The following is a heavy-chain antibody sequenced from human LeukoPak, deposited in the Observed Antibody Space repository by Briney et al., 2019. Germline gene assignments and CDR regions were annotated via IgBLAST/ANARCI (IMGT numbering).Heavy chain of an antibody. CDR1: GGSISSSSYY. Sequence: SETLSLTCTVSGGSISSSSYYWGWIRQPPGKGLEWNGSIYYSGSTYYNPSLKSRVTISVDTSKNQFSLKLSSVTAADTAVYYCARDGVVVVVGARASSYNWFDPWGQGTLVTVSS. V-gene: IGHV4-39*07. J-gene: IGHJ5*02. CDR2: IYYSGST. CDR3: ARDGVVVVVGARASSYNWFDP. D-gene: IGHD2-15*01.